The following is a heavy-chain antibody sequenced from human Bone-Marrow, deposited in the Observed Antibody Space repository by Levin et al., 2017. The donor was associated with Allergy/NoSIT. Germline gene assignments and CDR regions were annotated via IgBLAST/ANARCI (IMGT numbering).Heavy chain of an antibody. CDR2: ITLDVTDT. Sequence: SCAASGFTFSRYYMHWVRQAPGKGLVWVSRITLDVTDTYYADSVKGRFTISRDNAENTLFLQMNSLRAEDTAIYYCARGGCSSTSCRDYWGQGILVTVSS. CDR3: ARGGCSSTSCRDY. J-gene: IGHJ4*02. D-gene: IGHD2-2*01. CDR1: GFTFSRYY. V-gene: IGHV3-74*01.